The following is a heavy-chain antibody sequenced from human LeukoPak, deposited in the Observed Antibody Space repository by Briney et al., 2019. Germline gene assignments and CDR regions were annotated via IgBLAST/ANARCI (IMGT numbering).Heavy chain of an antibody. Sequence: ASVKVSCKASGGTFSSYAISWVRQAPGQGLEWMGGIIPIFGTANYAQKFQGRVTITADESTSTAYMELSSLRSEDTAVYYCARDRTWWRGAFDIWGQGTMVTVSS. CDR2: IIPIFGTA. CDR3: ARDRTWWRGAFDI. V-gene: IGHV1-69*13. D-gene: IGHD2-15*01. CDR1: GGTFSSYA. J-gene: IGHJ3*02.